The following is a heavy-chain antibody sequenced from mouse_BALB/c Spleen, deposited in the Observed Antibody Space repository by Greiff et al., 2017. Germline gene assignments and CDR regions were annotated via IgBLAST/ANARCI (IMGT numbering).Heavy chain of an antibody. V-gene: IGHV5-17*02. CDR3: ARWRYEGYYAMDY. Sequence: EVKLMESGGGLVQPGGSRKLSCAASGFTFSSFGMHWVRQAPEKGLEWVAYISSGSSTIYYADTVKGRFTISRDNPKNTLFLQMTSLRSEDTAMYYCARWRYEGYYAMDYWGQGTSVTVSS. CDR1: GFTFSSFG. J-gene: IGHJ4*01. D-gene: IGHD2-14*01. CDR2: ISSGSSTI.